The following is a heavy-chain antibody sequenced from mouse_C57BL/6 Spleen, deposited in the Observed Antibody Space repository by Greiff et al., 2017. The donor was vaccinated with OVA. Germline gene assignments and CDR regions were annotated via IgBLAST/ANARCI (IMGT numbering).Heavy chain of an antibody. CDR3: ARGMVTTRGY. CDR1: GYTFTSYT. Sequence: QVHVKQSGAELARPGASVKMSCKASGYTFTSYTMHWVKQRPGQGLEWIGYINPSSGYTKYNQKFKDKATLTADKSSSTAYMQLSSLTSEDSAVYYCARGMVTTRGYWGQGTTLTVSS. CDR2: INPSSGYT. V-gene: IGHV1-4*01. D-gene: IGHD2-2*01. J-gene: IGHJ2*01.